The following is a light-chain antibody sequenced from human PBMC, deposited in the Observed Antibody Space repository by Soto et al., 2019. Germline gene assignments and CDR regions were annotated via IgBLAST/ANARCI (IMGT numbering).Light chain of an antibody. CDR2: DVS. CDR1: SSDVGGYHY. Sequence: QSALTQPASVSGSPGQSITISCTGTSSDVGGYHYVSWYQQHPGKAPKLMIYDVSNRPSGVSNRFSGSKSGNTASLTISGLQVEYEDDYYCSSYTSSSTHYVFGTGTKLTVL. J-gene: IGLJ1*01. V-gene: IGLV2-14*01. CDR3: SSYTSSSTHYV.